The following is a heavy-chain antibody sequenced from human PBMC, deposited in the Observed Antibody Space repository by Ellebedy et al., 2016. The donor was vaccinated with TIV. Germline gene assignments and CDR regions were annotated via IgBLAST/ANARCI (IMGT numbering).Heavy chain of an antibody. J-gene: IGHJ6*03. CDR1: GGSVSSGSYY. D-gene: IGHD2/OR15-2a*01. V-gene: IGHV4-61*01. CDR2: IYYSGSP. Sequence: SETLSLTXSVSGGSVSSGSYYWIWIRQPPGKGLEWIGYIYYSGSPNYHPSLKSRVTISVDTSKNQFSLKLNSVTAADTAVYYCVSTAPYYYYYMDVWGKGTTVTVSS. CDR3: VSTAPYYYYYMDV.